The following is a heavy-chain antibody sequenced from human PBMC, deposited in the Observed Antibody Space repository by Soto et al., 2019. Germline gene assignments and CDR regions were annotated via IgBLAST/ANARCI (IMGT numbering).Heavy chain of an antibody. V-gene: IGHV3-43*01. J-gene: IGHJ4*02. CDR2: IFWDGGTA. D-gene: IGHD2-21*01. CDR3: AKSGGEYYFDY. Sequence: SGGSLRLSCAASGFTFDDYSMHWVRQTPGKGLEWISLIFWDGGTAYYADSVKGRFTTSRDNSKNTLYLQMNSLRSDDTALYYCAKSGGEYYFDYWGQGTLVTVSS. CDR1: GFTFDDYS.